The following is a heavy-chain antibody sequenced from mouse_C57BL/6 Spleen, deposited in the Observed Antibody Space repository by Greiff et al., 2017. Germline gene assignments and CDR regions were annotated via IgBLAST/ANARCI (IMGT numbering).Heavy chain of an antibody. Sequence: QVQLQQSGPELVKPGASVKLSCKASGYTFTSYDINWVKPRPGPGLEWIGWIYPRDGSTKYHEKFKGKATLTVDTSSSTAYRERHSLTSEDSAVYFGAKGFTTVVARGGYFDVWGTGTPVTVSS. CDR3: AKGFTTVVARGGYFDV. J-gene: IGHJ1*03. CDR1: GYTFTSYD. V-gene: IGHV1-85*01. CDR2: IYPRDGST. D-gene: IGHD1-1*01.